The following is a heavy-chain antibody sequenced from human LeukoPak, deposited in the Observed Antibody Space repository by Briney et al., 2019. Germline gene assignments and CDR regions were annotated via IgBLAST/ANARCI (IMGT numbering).Heavy chain of an antibody. Sequence: GGSLRLSCAASGFTFSSFSMSWVRQAPGEGLEYVSGIGRTTYYAESVKGRFTISRDNSKNTLFLQMNSLRAEDTAVYYCAKRGLYGTVPFYAMDVWGQGTTVTVSS. J-gene: IGHJ6*02. CDR2: IGRTT. CDR3: AKRGLYGTVPFYAMDV. D-gene: IGHD2-8*02. V-gene: IGHV3-23*01. CDR1: GFTFSSFS.